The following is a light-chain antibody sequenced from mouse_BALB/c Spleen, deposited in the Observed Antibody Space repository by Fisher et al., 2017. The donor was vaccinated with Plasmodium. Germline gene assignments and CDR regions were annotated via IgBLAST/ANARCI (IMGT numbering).Light chain of an antibody. Sequence: VSISCKSSQSLLDSDGKTYSNWLLQRPGQSPKRLISLVSNLDSGVPDRFTGSGSGTDFTLKISRVEAEDLGVYFCSQSTHLPLTFGAGTKLELK. CDR1: QSLLDSDGKTY. V-gene: IGKV1-135*01. CDR2: LVS. J-gene: IGKJ5*01. CDR3: SQSTHLPLT.